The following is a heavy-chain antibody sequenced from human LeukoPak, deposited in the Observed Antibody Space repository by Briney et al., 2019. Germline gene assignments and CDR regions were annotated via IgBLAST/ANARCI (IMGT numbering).Heavy chain of an antibody. Sequence: GGSLRLSCAASGFTFSSYWMTWVRQAPGKGLEWVANIKQDGSKKNYVDSVKGRFTISRDNAKNSLYLQMNSLRAEDTAVYYCARDDYGDSGPLFDYWGQGTLVTVSS. CDR1: GFTFSSYW. V-gene: IGHV3-7*03. J-gene: IGHJ4*02. CDR3: ARDDYGDSGPLFDY. CDR2: IKQDGSKK. D-gene: IGHD4-17*01.